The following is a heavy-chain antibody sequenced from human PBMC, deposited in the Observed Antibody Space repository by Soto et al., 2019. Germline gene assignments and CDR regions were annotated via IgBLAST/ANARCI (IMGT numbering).Heavy chain of an antibody. CDR1: GFTLSSYA. CDR3: ANSGRIVVVTAPDYYYYGMDV. J-gene: IGHJ6*02. CDR2: ISGSGGST. Sequence: GGSLGLSCAASGFTLSSYAVSWVRQAPGKGLEWVSAISGSGGSTYYADSVKGRFTISRDNSKNTLYLQMNSLRAEDTAVYYCANSGRIVVVTAPDYYYYGMDVWGQGTTVTVSS. V-gene: IGHV3-23*01. D-gene: IGHD2-21*02.